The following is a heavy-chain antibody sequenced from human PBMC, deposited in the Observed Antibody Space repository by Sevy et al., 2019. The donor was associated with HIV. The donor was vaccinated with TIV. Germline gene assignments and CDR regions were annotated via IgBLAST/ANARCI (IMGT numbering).Heavy chain of an antibody. CDR3: SRDDCSNLSCHGSLLY. CDR1: GYTFTSYA. J-gene: IGHJ4*02. D-gene: IGHD2-2*01. CDR2: ISTFNVNT. V-gene: IGHV1-18*01. Sequence: ASVKVSCKASGYTFTSYAISWVRQAPGQGLEWMGWISTFNVNTNNAQKLQGRVTMTTDTSTSTAYMELRSLRSDDTAVDYCSRDDCSNLSCHGSLLYWGQGTLVTVSS.